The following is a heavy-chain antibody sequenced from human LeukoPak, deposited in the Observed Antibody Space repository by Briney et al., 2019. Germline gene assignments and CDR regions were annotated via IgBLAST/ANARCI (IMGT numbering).Heavy chain of an antibody. V-gene: IGHV3-20*04. J-gene: IGHJ4*02. CDR3: ARDTLSSGIAVSIPTH. Sequence: PGGSLRLSCAASGFTFDDYGMSWVRQAPGKGLEWVSGINWNGGSTGYADSVKGRFTISRDNAKNSLYLQMNSLRAEDTALYYCARDTLSSGIAVSIPTHWGQGTLVTVSS. CDR2: INWNGGST. CDR1: GFTFDDYG. D-gene: IGHD6-19*01.